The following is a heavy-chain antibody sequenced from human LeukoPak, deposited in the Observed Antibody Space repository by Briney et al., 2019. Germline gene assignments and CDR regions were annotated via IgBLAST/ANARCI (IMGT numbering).Heavy chain of an antibody. V-gene: IGHV3-23*01. Sequence: GGSLRLSCAASGFTFSSYGMSWVRQAPGKGLEWVSAISGSGGSTYYADSVKGRFTISRDNSKNTLYLQMNSLGAEDTAVYYCAKDAGGVLTGYYISLAYWGQGTLVTVSS. D-gene: IGHD3-9*01. CDR1: GFTFSSYG. J-gene: IGHJ4*02. CDR2: ISGSGGST. CDR3: AKDAGGVLTGYYISLAY.